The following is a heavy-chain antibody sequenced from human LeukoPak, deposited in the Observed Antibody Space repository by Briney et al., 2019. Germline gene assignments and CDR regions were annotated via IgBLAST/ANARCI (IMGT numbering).Heavy chain of an antibody. D-gene: IGHD3-22*01. J-gene: IGHJ4*02. Sequence: PGGSLRLSCAASGFSFSSYAMNWVRQAPGKGLERVSGISGSGGSTYYADSVKGRFTISRDNSKNTLYLHMNSLRAEDTAVYYCAKELYSDSSGYYYVGRVYDYWGQGTLVTVSS. CDR3: AKELYSDSSGYYYVGRVYDY. CDR2: ISGSGGST. CDR1: GFSFSSYA. V-gene: IGHV3-23*01.